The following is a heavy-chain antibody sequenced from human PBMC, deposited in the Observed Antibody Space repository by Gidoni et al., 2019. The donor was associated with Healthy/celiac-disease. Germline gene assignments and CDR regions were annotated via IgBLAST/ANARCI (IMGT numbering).Heavy chain of an antibody. Sequence: VQLVQFGAEVQQPGESRRIPCQGYGSSLTSYWISWVRQMPGKGLEWMGRIAPSDSYTNYRSSFQGHVTISADTYISTSYLQWSSLKASDAAMYYCARQPDAYYYDSSGFDYWGQGTLVTVSS. CDR3: ARQPDAYYYDSSGFDY. D-gene: IGHD3-22*01. CDR2: IAPSDSYT. V-gene: IGHV5-10-1*03. CDR1: GSSLTSYW. J-gene: IGHJ4*02.